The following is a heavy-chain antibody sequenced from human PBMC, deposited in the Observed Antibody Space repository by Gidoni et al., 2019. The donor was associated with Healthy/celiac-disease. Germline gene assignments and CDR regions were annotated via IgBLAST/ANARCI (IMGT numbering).Heavy chain of an antibody. D-gene: IGHD2-2*01. V-gene: IGHV4-39*01. CDR1: GGSISSSSYY. CDR3: ARGDIVVVPAAQVNWFDP. CDR2: MYYSGST. J-gene: IGHJ5*02. Sequence: QLQLQESGPGLVKPSETLSLTCPVSGGSISSSSYYWGWIRQPPGKGLEWIGSMYYSGSTYYHPSLKRRVTISVDTSKNQFSLKLSSVTAADTAGYYCARGDIVVVPAAQVNWFDPWGQGTLVTVSS.